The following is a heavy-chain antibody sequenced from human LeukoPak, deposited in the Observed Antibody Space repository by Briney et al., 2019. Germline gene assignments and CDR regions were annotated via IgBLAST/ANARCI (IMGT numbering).Heavy chain of an antibody. CDR1: GGSISSSSYY. V-gene: IGHV4-39*01. CDR3: AGLRDGYNFNPFDY. Sequence: SETLSLTCTVSGGSISSSSYYWGWIRQPPGKRLEWIGSIYYSGSTYYNPSLKSRVTISVDTSKNQFSLKLSSVTAADTAVYYCAGLRDGYNFNPFDYWGQGTLVTVSS. CDR2: IYYSGST. J-gene: IGHJ4*02. D-gene: IGHD5-24*01.